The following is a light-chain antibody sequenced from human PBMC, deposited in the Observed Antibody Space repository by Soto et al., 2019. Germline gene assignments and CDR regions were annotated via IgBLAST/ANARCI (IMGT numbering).Light chain of an antibody. J-gene: IGLJ2*01. CDR1: SSDVGGYNC. V-gene: IGLV2-8*01. CDR2: EDI. CDR3: SSYGGSDNLI. Sequence: QSALTQPPSASGSPGQSVTISCTGSSSDVGGYNCVSWFQQHPGKAPKLMIFEDIKRPSGVPDRFSASKSGNTASLTVSGLQAEDEADYYYSSYGGSDNLIFGGGTKLTVL.